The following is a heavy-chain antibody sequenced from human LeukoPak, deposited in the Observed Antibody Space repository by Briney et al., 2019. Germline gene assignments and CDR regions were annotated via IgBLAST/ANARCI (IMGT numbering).Heavy chain of an antibody. V-gene: IGHV3-30*04. Sequence: GGSLRLSCAASGFTFSSYVMHWVRQAPGKGLEWVAIISYDGSNEYYADSVKGRFTISRDNSKNTLYLQMNSLRAEDTAVYYCAKDQKMITFGGVIANWGQGTLVTVSS. CDR3: AKDQKMITFGGVIAN. D-gene: IGHD3-16*02. CDR2: ISYDGSNE. CDR1: GFTFSSYV. J-gene: IGHJ4*02.